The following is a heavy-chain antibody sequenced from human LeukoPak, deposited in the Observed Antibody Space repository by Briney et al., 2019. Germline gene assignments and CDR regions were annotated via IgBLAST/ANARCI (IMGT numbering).Heavy chain of an antibody. V-gene: IGHV3-9*01. J-gene: IGHJ4*02. CDR3: ARSQSSSLIDY. CDR1: GFTFDDYA. D-gene: IGHD6-13*01. Sequence: GRSLRFSCAASGFTFDDYARHWVRQAPGKGLEWVSGISWNSGSIGYADSVKGRFTISRDNAKNSLYLQMNSPTVEDTAVYYCARSQSSSLIDYWGQGTLVTVSS. CDR2: ISWNSGSI.